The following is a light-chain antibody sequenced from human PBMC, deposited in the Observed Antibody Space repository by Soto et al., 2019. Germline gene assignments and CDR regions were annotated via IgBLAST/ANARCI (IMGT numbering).Light chain of an antibody. Sequence: SLAVSLGERATINCKSSQSVLYSSNNKNYLAWYQQKPGQPPKLLIYWASTRESGVPDRFSGSGSGTDFTLTISSLQAEDVAVYYCQQYYSTPFTFVPGTKVDIK. J-gene: IGKJ3*01. V-gene: IGKV4-1*01. CDR1: QSVLYSSNNKNY. CDR2: WAS. CDR3: QQYYSTPFT.